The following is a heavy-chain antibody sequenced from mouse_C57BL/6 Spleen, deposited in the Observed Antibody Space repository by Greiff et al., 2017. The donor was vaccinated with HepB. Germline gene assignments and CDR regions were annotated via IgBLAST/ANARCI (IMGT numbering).Heavy chain of an antibody. V-gene: IGHV2-2*01. J-gene: IGHJ4*01. CDR2: IWSGGST. D-gene: IGHD1-1*01. Sequence: VKLQESGPGLVQPSQSLPITCTVSGFSLTSYGVHWVRQSPGKGLEWLGVIWSGGSTDYNAAFISRLSISNDNSKSKVFFKMNSMQADDTAIYYCARNPRMGGSRPYYAMDYWGQGTSVTVSS. CDR1: GFSLTSYG. CDR3: ARNPRMGGSRPYYAMDY.